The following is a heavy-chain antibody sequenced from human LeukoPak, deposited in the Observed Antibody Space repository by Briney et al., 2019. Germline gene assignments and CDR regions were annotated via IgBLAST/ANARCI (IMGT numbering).Heavy chain of an antibody. D-gene: IGHD3-22*01. J-gene: IGHJ4*02. CDR3: ARAVDKGTGYYMDF. CDR1: GFTFSHHG. V-gene: IGHV3-30*02. Sequence: GGSLRLSCAASGFTFSHHGMHWVRQAPGKGLEWVAFILFDGSKKYFVDSVKGRFTISRDNSKNAVSLQMNNLRTEDTAMYYCARAVDKGTGYYMDFWGQGTLVAVSS. CDR2: ILFDGSKK.